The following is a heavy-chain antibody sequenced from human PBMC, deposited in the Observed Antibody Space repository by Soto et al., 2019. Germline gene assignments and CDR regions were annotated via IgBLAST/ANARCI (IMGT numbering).Heavy chain of an antibody. Sequence: EVQLLESGGGLVQPGGSLRLSCAASGFTFSSYAMNWVRQAPGKGLEWVSVISGSGGSTYYADAVKGRFTISRDNSKNTLLLQMSSLRAEETAVYYCAKRTVGWYFDLWGRGTLGTVSS. CDR3: AKRTVGWYFDL. V-gene: IGHV3-23*01. J-gene: IGHJ2*01. CDR1: GFTFSSYA. CDR2: ISGSGGST. D-gene: IGHD4-17*01.